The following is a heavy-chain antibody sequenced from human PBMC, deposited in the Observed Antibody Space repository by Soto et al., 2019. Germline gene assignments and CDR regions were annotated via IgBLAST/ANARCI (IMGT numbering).Heavy chain of an antibody. V-gene: IGHV1-46*01. Sequence: QVQLVQSGAEVKKPGASVKVSCKASGYTFTSYYMHWVRQAPGQGLEWMGIINPSGGSTSYAQKFQGRVTMTRDTSTSTVYMELSSLRSEDTAVYYCARDGVGVAKVVVIKVNWFDPWAQGTLVTVSS. J-gene: IGHJ5*02. CDR2: INPSGGST. CDR1: GYTFTSYY. D-gene: IGHD3-22*01. CDR3: ARDGVGVAKVVVIKVNWFDP.